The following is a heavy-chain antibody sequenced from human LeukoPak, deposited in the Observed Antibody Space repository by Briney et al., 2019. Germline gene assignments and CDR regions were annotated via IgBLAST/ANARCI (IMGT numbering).Heavy chain of an antibody. CDR2: IWYDGSNK. D-gene: IGHD3-10*01. CDR1: GFTFSSYG. Sequence: GGSLRLSCAASGFTFSSYGMHWVRQAPGKGLEWVAVIWYDGSNKYYADSVKGRFTISRDNSKNTLYLQMSSLRAEDTAVYYCARALMVRGVITLDYWGQGTLVTVSS. J-gene: IGHJ4*02. CDR3: ARALMVRGVITLDY. V-gene: IGHV3-33*01.